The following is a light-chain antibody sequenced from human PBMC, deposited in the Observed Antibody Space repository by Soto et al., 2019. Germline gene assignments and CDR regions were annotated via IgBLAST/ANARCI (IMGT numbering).Light chain of an antibody. CDR2: GAS. V-gene: IGKV1-9*01. J-gene: IGKJ4*01. Sequence: DIQLTQSPSFLSASVGDRVTISCRASQGISDYLAWYQQKPGKAPKLLIYGASTWQSGVPSRFSGSASGTEFTLTSSGLQPEDFSTYFWQQFNAYPLPFGGGTKLEIK. CDR3: QQFNAYPLP. CDR1: QGISDY.